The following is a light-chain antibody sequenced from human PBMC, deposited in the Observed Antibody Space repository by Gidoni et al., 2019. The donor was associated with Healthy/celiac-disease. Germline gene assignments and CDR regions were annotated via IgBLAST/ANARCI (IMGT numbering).Light chain of an antibody. CDR3: QQYNNWLT. CDR2: GAS. V-gene: IGKV3-15*01. J-gene: IGKJ5*01. Sequence: IVMPHSPATLSVSPGERATLSCRASQSVSSNLAWYQQKPGQAPRLLIYGASTRATGIPARFSGSGSGTEFTLTISSLQSEDFAVYYCQQYNNWLTFGQGTQLEIK. CDR1: QSVSSN.